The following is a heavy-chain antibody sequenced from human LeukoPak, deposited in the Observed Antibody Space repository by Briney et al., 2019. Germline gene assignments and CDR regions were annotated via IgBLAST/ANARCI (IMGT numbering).Heavy chain of an antibody. Sequence: PSETLSLTCAVYGGSFSGYYWSWIRQPPGKGLEWIGEINHSGSTNYNPSLKSRVTISVDTSKNQFSLKLSSVTAADTAVYYCARRGFIAAAGTPPYYYMDVWGKGTTVTVSS. CDR2: INHSGST. V-gene: IGHV4-34*01. J-gene: IGHJ6*03. CDR3: ARRGFIAAAGTPPYYYMDV. D-gene: IGHD6-13*01. CDR1: GGSFSGYY.